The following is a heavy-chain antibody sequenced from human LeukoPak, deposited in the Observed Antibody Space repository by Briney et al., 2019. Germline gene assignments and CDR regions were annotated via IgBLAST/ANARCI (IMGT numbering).Heavy chain of an antibody. V-gene: IGHV7-4-1*02. CDR3: ARDMAARPYNWFDP. D-gene: IGHD6-6*01. Sequence: ASVNVSCTASRYTFTIYAMNWVRQAPGQGLEWMGWINTNTGNPTYAQGFTGRFVFSLDTSVSTAYLQISSLKAEDTAVYYCARDMAARPYNWFDPWGQGTLVTVSS. J-gene: IGHJ5*02. CDR2: INTNTGNP. CDR1: RYTFTIYA.